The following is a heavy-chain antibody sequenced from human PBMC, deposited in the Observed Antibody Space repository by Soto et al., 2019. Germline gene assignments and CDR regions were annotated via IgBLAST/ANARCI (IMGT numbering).Heavy chain of an antibody. J-gene: IGHJ4*02. CDR2: ISAYNGNT. Sequence: GSVEVSCKASGYTFTSYGISWVRQAPGQGLEWMGWISAYNGNTNYAQKLQGRVTMTTDTSTSTAYMELRSLRSDDTAVYYCASSLSIAVAGAFDYWGQGTMVTV. V-gene: IGHV1-18*04. CDR1: GYTFTSYG. CDR3: ASSLSIAVAGAFDY. D-gene: IGHD6-19*01.